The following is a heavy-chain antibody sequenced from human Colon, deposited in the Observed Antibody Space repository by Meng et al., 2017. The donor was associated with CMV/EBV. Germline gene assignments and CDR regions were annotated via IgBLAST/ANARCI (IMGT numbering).Heavy chain of an antibody. CDR3: AGSESSNKFDY. D-gene: IGHD6-6*01. V-gene: IGHV3-74*01. J-gene: IGHJ4*02. CDR2: VNSDGSNT. CDR1: GFTFRTFW. Sequence: GGSLRLSCAASGFTFRTFWMHWVRHVPGRGPVWVSRVNSDGSNTPYADSARGRFTISRDNAKNTLYLQMGGLRAEDTAIYYCAGSESSNKFDYWGQGTLVTVSS.